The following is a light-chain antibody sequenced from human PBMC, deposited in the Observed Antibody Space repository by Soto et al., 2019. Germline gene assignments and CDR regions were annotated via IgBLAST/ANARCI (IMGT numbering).Light chain of an antibody. Sequence: QSALTQPASVSGSPGQSITISCTGTSSDVGGHDHVSWYQQHPGKAPKLMIYDVTYRPSGVSSRFSGSKSGHTASLTISGLQAEDEANYYCSSYTVTNTLVLFGAGTKVTVL. CDR1: SSDVGGHDH. J-gene: IGLJ2*01. CDR3: SSYTVTNTLVL. CDR2: DVT. V-gene: IGLV2-14*03.